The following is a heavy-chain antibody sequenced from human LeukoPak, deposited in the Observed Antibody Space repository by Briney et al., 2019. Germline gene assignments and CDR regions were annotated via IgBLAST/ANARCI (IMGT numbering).Heavy chain of an antibody. CDR1: AFIFSNYV. V-gene: IGHV3-23*01. D-gene: IGHD3-22*01. Sequence: PGGSLTLSCPASAFIFSNYVMSWVRQAPGKGLEWVSTISASGERTYHADSVRGRFTISRDNSKNTLHLQMNSLRADDTAVYYCAKAGPGTMTFDAFDIWGQGTVVTVSS. CDR3: AKAGPGTMTFDAFDI. CDR2: ISASGERT. J-gene: IGHJ3*02.